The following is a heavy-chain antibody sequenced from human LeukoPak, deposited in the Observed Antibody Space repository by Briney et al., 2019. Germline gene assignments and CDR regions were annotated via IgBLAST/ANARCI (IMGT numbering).Heavy chain of an antibody. CDR3: ARDDAYSGSSFDY. D-gene: IGHD1-26*01. CDR2: ISSSSSYI. Sequence: GGSLRLSCAASGFTFSSYSMNWVRQAPGKGLEWVSSISSSSSYIYYADSVKGRFTISRDNAKNSLYLQMNSLRAEDTAVYYCARDDAYSGSSFDYWGQGTLVTVSS. V-gene: IGHV3-21*01. J-gene: IGHJ4*02. CDR1: GFTFSSYS.